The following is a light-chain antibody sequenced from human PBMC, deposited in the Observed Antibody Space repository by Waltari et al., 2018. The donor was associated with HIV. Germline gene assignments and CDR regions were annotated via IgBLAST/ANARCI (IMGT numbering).Light chain of an antibody. CDR3: QAWDKTVV. CDR1: ELGDKY. J-gene: IGLJ2*01. V-gene: IGLV3-1*01. Sequence: YGLTQAPPVSVSPGQTASITCSGDELGDKYASWYQQKPGQSPVLVIYQDNKRPSGIPERFSGSNSGNTATLTISGTQAMDEADYYCQAWDKTVVFGGGTKLTVV. CDR2: QDN.